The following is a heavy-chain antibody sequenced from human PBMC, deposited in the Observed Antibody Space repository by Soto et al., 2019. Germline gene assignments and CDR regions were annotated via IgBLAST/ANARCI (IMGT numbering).Heavy chain of an antibody. CDR2: XYXXXNX. Sequence: ETVSLTGTGCGSSISSSSHYWGWIRQPPGKGPEXXGSXYXXXNXXXXPSLKSRVTISVDTSKNQFSLKLSSVTAADTAVYYCARLAWGPDYWGQGTLVTVSS. D-gene: IGHD7-27*01. V-gene: IGHV4-39*01. CDR3: ARLAWGPDY. CDR1: GSSISSSSHY. J-gene: IGHJ4*02.